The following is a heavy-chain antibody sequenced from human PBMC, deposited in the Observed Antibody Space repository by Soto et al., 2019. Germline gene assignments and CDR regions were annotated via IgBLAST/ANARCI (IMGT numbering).Heavy chain of an antibody. CDR3: AKGTRYCVNGVCVVMHY. Sequence: GGSLRLSCAASGFTFSDYAMNWVRQSPGKGLEWVSAISGSGSSTYYTDSVKGRFTISRDNSKNTLYLQMDSLGADDTAVYYCAKGTRYCVNGVCVVMHYSGPGTLVTVSS. CDR1: GFTFSDYA. J-gene: IGHJ4*02. D-gene: IGHD2-8*01. V-gene: IGHV3-23*01. CDR2: ISGSGSST.